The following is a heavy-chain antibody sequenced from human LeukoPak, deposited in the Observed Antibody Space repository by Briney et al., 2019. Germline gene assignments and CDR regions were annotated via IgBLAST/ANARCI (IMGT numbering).Heavy chain of an antibody. J-gene: IGHJ4*02. CDR1: GGSISSTNW. V-gene: IGHV4-4*02. CDR3: ARTDIVVVPAAMGFDY. CDR2: VDHSGST. Sequence: SGTLSLTCAVSGGSISSTNWWSWVRQPPGKGLEWIGEVDHSGSTKYNPALKSRVTISVDKSKNQFSLRLSSVTAADTAVYYCARTDIVVVPAAMGFDYWGQGTLVTVSS. D-gene: IGHD2-2*01.